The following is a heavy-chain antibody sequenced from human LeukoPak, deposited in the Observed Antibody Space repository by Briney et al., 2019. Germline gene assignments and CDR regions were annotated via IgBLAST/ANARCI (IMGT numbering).Heavy chain of an antibody. CDR1: GGSISSSSYY. J-gene: IGHJ4*02. CDR3: ARVQRWELLSAAYYFDY. V-gene: IGHV4-39*01. CDR2: IYYSGST. D-gene: IGHD1-26*01. Sequence: SETLSLTCTVSGGSISSSSYYWGWIRQPPGKGLEWIGSIYYSGSTYYNPSPKSRVTISVDTSKNQFSLKLSSVTAADTAVYYCARVQRWELLSAAYYFDYWGQGTLVTVSS.